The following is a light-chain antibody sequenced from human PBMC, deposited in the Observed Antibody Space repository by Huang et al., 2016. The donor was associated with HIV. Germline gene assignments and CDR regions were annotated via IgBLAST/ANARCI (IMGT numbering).Light chain of an antibody. J-gene: IGKJ1*01. Sequence: EIVLTQSPGTLSLSPGERATLSCRASQSVSSSHLAWYQQKDGQSPRLLIYGASSRASGTPNRFSGSGSGTDFTLTISRLDPEDFAVYYCQQYGTSTSTFGQGTRVEVK. CDR2: GAS. CDR3: QQYGTSTST. CDR1: QSVSSSH. V-gene: IGKV3-20*01.